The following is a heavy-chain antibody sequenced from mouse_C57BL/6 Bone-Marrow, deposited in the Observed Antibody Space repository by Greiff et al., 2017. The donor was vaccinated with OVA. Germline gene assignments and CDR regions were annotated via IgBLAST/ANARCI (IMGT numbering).Heavy chain of an antibody. Sequence: DVKLVESGAELVKPGASVKLSCTASGFNIKDYYMHWVKQRTEQGLEWIGRIDPEDGETKYAPKFQGKATITEDTSSNTAYLQLISLTSADTAVYYCAPYGYDGSWFAYWGQGTLVTVSA. CDR2: IDPEDGET. CDR3: APYGYDGSWFAY. J-gene: IGHJ3*01. V-gene: IGHV14-2*01. CDR1: GFNIKDYY. D-gene: IGHD2-2*01.